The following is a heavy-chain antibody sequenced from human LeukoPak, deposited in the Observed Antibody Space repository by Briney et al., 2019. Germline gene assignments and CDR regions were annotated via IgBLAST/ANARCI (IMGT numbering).Heavy chain of an antibody. CDR3: ASQYTSSRIFDD. J-gene: IGHJ4*02. CDR2: ISSSSSYI. CDR1: GFTFSSYS. D-gene: IGHD6-13*01. V-gene: IGHV3-21*01. Sequence: PGGSLRLSCAASGFTFSSYSMNWVRQAPGKGLEWVSSISSSSSYIYYADSVKGRFTISRDNAKNSLYLQMNSLRAEDTAVYFCASQYTSSRIFDDWGQGTLVTVSS.